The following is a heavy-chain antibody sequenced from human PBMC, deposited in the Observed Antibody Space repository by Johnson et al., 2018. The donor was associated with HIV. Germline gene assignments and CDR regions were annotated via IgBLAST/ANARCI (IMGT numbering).Heavy chain of an antibody. CDR2: ISFAGTNK. V-gene: IGHV3-30*03. CDR3: ARGGGSYYRDAFDI. CDR1: GFTFSDYY. D-gene: IGHD1-26*01. Sequence: QVQLVESGGGLVKPGGSLRLSCAASGFTFSDYYMSWIRQAPGKGLEWVTVISFAGTNKYYADSVKGRFTISRDNSKDTLYLQMNSLRAEDTAVYYCARGGGSYYRDAFDIWGQGTMVTVSS. J-gene: IGHJ3*02.